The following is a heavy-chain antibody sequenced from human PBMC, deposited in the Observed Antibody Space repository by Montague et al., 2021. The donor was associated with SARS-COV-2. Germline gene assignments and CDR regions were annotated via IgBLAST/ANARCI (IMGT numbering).Heavy chain of an antibody. Sequence: CAISGDSVSRNNPAWNWIRQSPSRGLEWLGRTYYGSSWNTDYAVSVKSRITISPDTSKNQFSLHLNSVTPEDTAVNYCARGWNYAFDIWSQGTMVTVSS. CDR1: GDSVSRNNPA. D-gene: IGHD1-7*01. V-gene: IGHV6-1*01. J-gene: IGHJ3*02. CDR3: ARGWNYAFDI. CDR2: TYYGSSWNT.